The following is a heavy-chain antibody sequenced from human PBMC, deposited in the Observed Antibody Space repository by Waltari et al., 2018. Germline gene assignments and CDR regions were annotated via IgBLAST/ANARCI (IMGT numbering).Heavy chain of an antibody. CDR2: ISSSGSTI. V-gene: IGHV3-48*02. J-gene: IGHJ4*02. CDR1: GFSLSSYS. Sequence: VQLVESGGGLVQPWGSLRLSCAASGFSLSSYSMNWVRQAPGRGGEWVSYISSSGSTIYYADSVKGRFTISRDSAKNSLYLQMNSLRDEDTAVYYCARVVARDWGQGTLVTVSS. CDR3: ARVVARD.